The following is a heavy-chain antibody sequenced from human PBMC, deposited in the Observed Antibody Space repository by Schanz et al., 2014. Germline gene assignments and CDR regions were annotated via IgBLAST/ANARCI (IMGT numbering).Heavy chain of an antibody. J-gene: IGHJ4*02. D-gene: IGHD6-19*01. V-gene: IGHV3-21*01. Sequence: EVRLVESGGGLVKPGGSLRLSCAASGFSFSTYGMTWVRQAPGKGLEWVSSISSSSMYIYQADSMRGRFTISRDNAKSSLYLQVNSLSAEDTAVYYCVRDKKGFVAVAGRAPFDYWGQGTLVTVSS. CDR3: VRDKKGFVAVAGRAPFDY. CDR2: ISSSSMYI. CDR1: GFSFSTYG.